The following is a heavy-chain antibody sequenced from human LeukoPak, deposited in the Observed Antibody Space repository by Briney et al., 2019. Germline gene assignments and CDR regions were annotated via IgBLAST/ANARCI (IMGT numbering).Heavy chain of an antibody. CDR3: ARGGYYGSANAVRCHP. J-gene: IGHJ5*02. D-gene: IGHD3-10*01. CDR1: GGSISSYY. Sequence: SETLSLTCTVSGGSISSYYWSWIRQPPGKGLEWIGYIYYSGSTNYKPSLKSRVTISVDTSKNQFSLKLSSVTAADTAVYYCARGGYYGSANAVRCHPWAQGTLDNGSS. V-gene: IGHV4-59*01. CDR2: IYYSGST.